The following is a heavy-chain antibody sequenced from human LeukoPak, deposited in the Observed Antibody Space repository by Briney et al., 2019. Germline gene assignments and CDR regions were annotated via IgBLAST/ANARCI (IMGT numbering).Heavy chain of an antibody. CDR2: INWNGGST. D-gene: IGHD6-19*01. Sequence: AASLSLSCAASGFTIDDYGMSWLRQAPGKGLEWVSVINWNGGSTGYAYSVRGRFTLSRDNAKNSLYLQMNSLRAEDPGFYHCARDSGIAVAASGFDPWGQGTLVTVSS. CDR3: ARDSGIAVAASGFDP. J-gene: IGHJ5*02. CDR1: GFTIDDYG. V-gene: IGHV3-20*01.